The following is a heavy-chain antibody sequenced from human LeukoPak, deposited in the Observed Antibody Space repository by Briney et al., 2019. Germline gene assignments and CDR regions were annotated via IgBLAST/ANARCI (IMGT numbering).Heavy chain of an antibody. J-gene: IGHJ5*02. V-gene: IGHV1-69*05. CDR1: GGISTNFA. D-gene: IGHD3-3*01. CDR3: ARVGVIISHNWFDP. CDR2: ITGRFATA. Sequence: SLKVSCKASGGISTNFAIHWVRQAPGHGLAWMGQITGRFATAHYAQKFQGRVTITTDESTGAVYMELSSLRSEDTAVYYCARVGVIISHNWFDPWGQGTLVTVSS.